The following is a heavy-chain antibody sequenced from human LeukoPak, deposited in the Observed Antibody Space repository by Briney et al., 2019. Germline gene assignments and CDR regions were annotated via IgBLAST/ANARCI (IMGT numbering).Heavy chain of an antibody. V-gene: IGHV4-34*01. CDR3: ARAFSSSWPLDV. D-gene: IGHD6-13*01. CDR2: INHRGST. J-gene: IGHJ6*04. Sequence: SETLSLTCAVYGGSFSGYYWSWIRQPPGKGLEWIGEINHRGSTNYNPSLKSRVTISVDTSKNQFSLKLSSVAAADTAVYYCARAFSSSWPLDVWGKGTTVTVSS. CDR1: GGSFSGYY.